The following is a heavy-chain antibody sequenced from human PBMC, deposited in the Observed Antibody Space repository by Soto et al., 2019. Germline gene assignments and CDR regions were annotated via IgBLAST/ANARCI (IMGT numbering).Heavy chain of an antibody. CDR3: ARMAY. Sequence: GGSLRLSCAASGFTFSRYWLTWVRQAPGKGLEWVSSISSRGNDISYAKSVEGRFFTSRDNVNNLLYLDMNNLRPEDTAVYDCARMAYWGQGTLVTVS. CDR1: GFTFSRYW. V-gene: IGHV3-21*06. CDR2: ISSRGNDI. J-gene: IGHJ4*02.